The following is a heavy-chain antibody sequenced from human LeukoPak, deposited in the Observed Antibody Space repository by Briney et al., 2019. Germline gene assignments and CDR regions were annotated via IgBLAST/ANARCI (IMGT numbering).Heavy chain of an antibody. CDR2: IYYSRST. D-gene: IGHD6-13*01. CDR3: ALDSSGWSDDSFDI. CDR1: GPPISFYY. J-gene: IGHJ3*02. Sequence: PSDTLSLPCTLSGPPISFYYWPWLRQPPRKGREGVGYIYYSRSTNYDPSLKSRVTMSIDTSKNHFSLNLNSVTAADTAIYYCALDSSGWSDDSFDIWGQGTMVTVSS. V-gene: IGHV4-59*07.